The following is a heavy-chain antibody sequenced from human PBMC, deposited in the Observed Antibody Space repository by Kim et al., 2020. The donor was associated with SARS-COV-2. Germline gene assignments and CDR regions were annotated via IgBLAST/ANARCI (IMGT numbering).Heavy chain of an antibody. CDR1: GGTFSSYA. J-gene: IGHJ6*02. CDR2: IIPIFGTA. Sequence: SVKVSCKASGGTFSSYAISWVRQAPGQGLEWMGGIIPIFGTANYAQKFQGRVTITADESTSTAYMELSSLRSEDTAVYYCASHEGRPSNYYYYYGMDVWGQGTTVTVSS. D-gene: IGHD3-3*02. CDR3: ASHEGRPSNYYYYYGMDV. V-gene: IGHV1-69*13.